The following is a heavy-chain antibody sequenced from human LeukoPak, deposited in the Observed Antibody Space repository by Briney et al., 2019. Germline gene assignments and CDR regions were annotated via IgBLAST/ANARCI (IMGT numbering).Heavy chain of an antibody. J-gene: IGHJ6*03. CDR1: GFTVSSNY. V-gene: IGHV3-53*01. D-gene: IGHD2-2*01. Sequence: PGGSLRLSCAASGFTVSSNYMSWVRQAPGKGLEWVSVIYSGGSTYYADSVKGRFTISRDNSKNTLYLQMNRLRAEDTAVYYCAKDDIVVVPAALNYFKSYYYYYMDVWGKGTTVTVSS. CDR3: AKDDIVVVPAALNYFKSYYYYYMDV. CDR2: IYSGGST.